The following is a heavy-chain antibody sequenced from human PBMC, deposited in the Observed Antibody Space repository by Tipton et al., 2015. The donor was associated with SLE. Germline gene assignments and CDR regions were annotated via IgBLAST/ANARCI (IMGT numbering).Heavy chain of an antibody. J-gene: IGHJ2*01. V-gene: IGHV4-34*01. CDR2: INHSGRT. Sequence: TLSLTCAVYGGSFSGYYWSWIRQSPGKGLEWIGEINHSGRTKYNPSPKSRVTISIDTFKNQFSLKVRSVTAADTAVYYCARGARIAVVKGWYFDLWGRGTLVTVSS. CDR1: GGSFSGYY. CDR3: ARGARIAVVKGWYFDL. D-gene: IGHD6-19*01.